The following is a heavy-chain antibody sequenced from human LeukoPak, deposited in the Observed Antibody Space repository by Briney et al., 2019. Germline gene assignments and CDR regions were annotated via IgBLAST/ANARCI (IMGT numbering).Heavy chain of an antibody. Sequence: EGSLRLSCAVSGFTFSSYAMSWVRQAPGKGLEWVSGIGASGGSTYYADSVRGRFTISRDSSKNTLYLQMNSLRAEDTAIYYCSRLTGTTRGTFDYWGQGTLVTVSS. CDR1: GFTFSSYA. D-gene: IGHD1-1*01. J-gene: IGHJ4*02. V-gene: IGHV3-23*01. CDR3: SRLTGTTRGTFDY. CDR2: IGASGGST.